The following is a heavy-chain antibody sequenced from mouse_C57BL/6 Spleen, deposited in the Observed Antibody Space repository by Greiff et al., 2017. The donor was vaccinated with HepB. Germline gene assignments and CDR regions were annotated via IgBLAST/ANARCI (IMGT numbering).Heavy chain of an antibody. J-gene: IGHJ3*01. CDR1: GYAFSSSW. Sequence: QVQLQQSGPELVKPGASVKISCKASGYAFSSSWMNWVKQRPGKGLEWIGRIYPGDGDTNYNGKFKGKATLTADKSSSTAYMQLSSLTSEDSAVYFCAREGAFAYWGQGTLVTVSA. CDR3: AREGAFAY. CDR2: IYPGDGDT. V-gene: IGHV1-82*01.